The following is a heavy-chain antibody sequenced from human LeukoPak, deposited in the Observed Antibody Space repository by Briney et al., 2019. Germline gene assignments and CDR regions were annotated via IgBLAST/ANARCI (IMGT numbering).Heavy chain of an antibody. V-gene: IGHV3-53*01. D-gene: IGHD6-6*01. CDR2: IYRGGKT. CDR1: DFNVSGNY. Sequence: GGSLRLSCAASDFNVSGNYMAWVRQAPGKGLQLVSLIYRGGKTYYADSVEGRFTISRDSSKNMLYLQMNSLRVDDTALYYCARDLGGSSDFWGQGTQVTVSS. J-gene: IGHJ4*02. CDR3: ARDLGGSSDF.